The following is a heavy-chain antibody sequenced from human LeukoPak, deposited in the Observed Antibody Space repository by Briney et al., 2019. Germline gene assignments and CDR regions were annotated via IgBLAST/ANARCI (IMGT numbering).Heavy chain of an antibody. Sequence: GGSLGLSCAASGFTVSSNYMSWVRQAPGKGLEWVSIIYSGGSTYYADSVKGRFTISRDNSKNTLYLQMNSLRAEDTAVYYCARVGIPSYYYYMDVWGKGTTVTVS. D-gene: IGHD1-14*01. CDR3: ARVGIPSYYYYMDV. V-gene: IGHV3-66*02. J-gene: IGHJ6*03. CDR2: IYSGGST. CDR1: GFTVSSNY.